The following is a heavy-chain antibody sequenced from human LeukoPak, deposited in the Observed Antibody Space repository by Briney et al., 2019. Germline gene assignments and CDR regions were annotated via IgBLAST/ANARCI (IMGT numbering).Heavy chain of an antibody. J-gene: IGHJ3*02. CDR1: GFTFSDYY. D-gene: IGHD3-22*01. Sequence: PGGSLRLSCAASGFTFSDYYMSWIRQAPGKGLEWVSYISSSGSTIYYADSVKGRFTISRDNAKNSLYLQMNSLRAEHTAVYYCARDIPYDSSGYDAFDIWGQGTMVTVSS. V-gene: IGHV3-11*04. CDR3: ARDIPYDSSGYDAFDI. CDR2: ISSSGSTI.